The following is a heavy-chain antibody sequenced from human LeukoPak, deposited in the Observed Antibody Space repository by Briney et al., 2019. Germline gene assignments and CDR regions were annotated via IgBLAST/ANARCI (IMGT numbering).Heavy chain of an antibody. CDR1: GFSFSTYW. CDR3: ASGRQLGR. J-gene: IGHJ4*02. Sequence: GGSLGLSCAASGFSFSTYWMSWVRQAPGQGLEWVANIKQDESEKYYVDSVKGRFTISRDNTKNSRYLQMNSLRGEDTAVYYCASGRQLGRWGQGTLVTVSS. D-gene: IGHD6-13*01. V-gene: IGHV3-7*03. CDR2: IKQDESEK.